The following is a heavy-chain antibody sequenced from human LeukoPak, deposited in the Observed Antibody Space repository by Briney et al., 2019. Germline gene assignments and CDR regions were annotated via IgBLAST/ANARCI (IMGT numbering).Heavy chain of an antibody. Sequence: GESLKISCKGSGYSFTSYWIGWVRQMPGKGLEWMGIIYPGDSDTRYSPSFQGQVTISADKSISTAYLQWSSLKASDTAMYYCARRLGTDIVVVPAAYPSYYFDYWGQGTLVTVPS. D-gene: IGHD2-2*01. V-gene: IGHV5-51*01. CDR3: ARRLGTDIVVVPAAYPSYYFDY. CDR2: IYPGDSDT. CDR1: GYSFTSYW. J-gene: IGHJ4*02.